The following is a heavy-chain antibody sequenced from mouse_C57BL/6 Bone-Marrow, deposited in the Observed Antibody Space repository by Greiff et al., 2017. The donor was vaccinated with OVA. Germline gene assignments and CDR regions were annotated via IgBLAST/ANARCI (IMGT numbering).Heavy chain of an antibody. Sequence: EVQLVESGGGLVQPKGSLKLSCAASGFTFNTYAMHWVRQAPGKGLEWVARIRSKSSNYATYYADSVKDRFTISRDDSHSMLYLQMNNLKTDDTAMYYCLREGGYYSGYYAMDYWGQGTSVPVSS. V-gene: IGHV10-3*01. CDR2: IRSKSSNYAT. CDR3: LREGGYYSGYYAMDY. CDR1: GFTFNTYA. J-gene: IGHJ4*01. D-gene: IGHD2-3*01.